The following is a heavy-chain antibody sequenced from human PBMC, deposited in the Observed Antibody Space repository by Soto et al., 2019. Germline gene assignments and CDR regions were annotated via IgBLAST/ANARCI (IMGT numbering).Heavy chain of an antibody. D-gene: IGHD2-8*01. CDR3: ARTGWNNGVCYYFDH. CDR2: INAGNGNT. Sequence: ASVKVSCKASGYTFTSYAMHWVRQAPEKRLEWMGWINAGNGNTKYSPKFQGSVTITRDTSASTAYMELSSLRSEDTAVYYCARTGWNNGVCYYFDHWGHGTLVTVSS. J-gene: IGHJ1*01. CDR1: GYTFTSYA. V-gene: IGHV1-3*01.